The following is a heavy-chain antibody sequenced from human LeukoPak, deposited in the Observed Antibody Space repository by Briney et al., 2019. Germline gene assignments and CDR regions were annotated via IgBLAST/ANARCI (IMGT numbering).Heavy chain of an antibody. CDR2: IKEDGSEK. J-gene: IGHJ3*02. CDR1: GFTFSGAW. D-gene: IGHD5-12*01. CDR3: AKDLTNGYSGYAGTFDI. Sequence: GGSLRLSCAASGFTFSGAWMSWVRQAPGKGLELVANIKEDGSEKHYVDSVNGRFTISRDNSKNTLYLQMNSLRAEDTAVYYCAKDLTNGYSGYAGTFDIWGQGTLVTVSS. V-gene: IGHV3-7*03.